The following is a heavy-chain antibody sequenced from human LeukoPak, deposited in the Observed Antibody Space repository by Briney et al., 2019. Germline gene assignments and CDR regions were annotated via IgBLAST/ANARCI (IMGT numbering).Heavy chain of an antibody. CDR3: ARRPPALGAFDI. J-gene: IGHJ3*02. CDR1: GGSIGRSFYY. CDR2: IYYSDSGKM. V-gene: IGHV4-39*01. Sequence: PSETLSLTCTVSGGSIGRSFYYWGWIRQSPGKGLEWIGSIYYSDSGKMYYNPSLKSRVTMSADTSKNQSSLRVNSVTAADTAVYYCARRPPALGAFDIWGQGTMVSVSS.